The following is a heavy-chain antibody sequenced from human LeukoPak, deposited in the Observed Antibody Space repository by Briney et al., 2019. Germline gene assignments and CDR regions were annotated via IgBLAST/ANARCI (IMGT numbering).Heavy chain of an antibody. J-gene: IGHJ4*02. CDR1: GGTFSSYT. D-gene: IGHD1-14*01. CDR2: IIPILGIA. V-gene: IGHV1-69*02. Sequence: SVKVSCKASGGTFSSYTISWVRQAPGQGLEWMGRIIPILGIANYAQKFQGRVTITADKSTSTAYMELSSLRSEDTAVYYCARVRSWSGYFDYWGQGTLVTVSS. CDR3: ARVRSWSGYFDY.